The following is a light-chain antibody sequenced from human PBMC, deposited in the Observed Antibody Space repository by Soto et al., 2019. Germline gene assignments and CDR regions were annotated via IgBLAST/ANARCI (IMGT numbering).Light chain of an antibody. Sequence: QSVLTQPPSVSGAPGQRVIISGTGSSSNIGAGYDVHWYQQLPGTAPKLLIYGNSNRPSGVPDRFSGSKSGTSASLAITGLQAEDEADYYCQSYDSSLSGYVVFGGGTKLTVL. CDR1: SSNIGAGYD. CDR2: GNS. CDR3: QSYDSSLSGYVV. V-gene: IGLV1-40*01. J-gene: IGLJ2*01.